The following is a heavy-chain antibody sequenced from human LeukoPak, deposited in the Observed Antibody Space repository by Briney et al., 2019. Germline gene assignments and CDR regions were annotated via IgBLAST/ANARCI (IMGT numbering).Heavy chain of an antibody. V-gene: IGHV3-23*01. CDR2: ISGSGGST. CDR3: AKDHSLYYYDFWSLY. D-gene: IGHD3-3*01. Sequence: GGSLRLSCAASGFTFGSYAMSWVRQAPGKGLEWVSAISGSGGSTYYADSVKGRFTISRDNSKNTLYLQMNSLRAEDTAVYYCAKDHSLYYYDFWSLYWGQGTLVTVSS. J-gene: IGHJ4*02. CDR1: GFTFGSYA.